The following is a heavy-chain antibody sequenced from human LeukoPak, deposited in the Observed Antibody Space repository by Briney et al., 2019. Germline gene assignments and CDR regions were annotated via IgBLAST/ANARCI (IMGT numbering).Heavy chain of an antibody. Sequence: KPSETLSLTCTVSGGSISSYYWSWIRQPPGKGLEWIGYIYYSGSTNYNPSLKSRVTISVDTSKNQFSLKLSSVTAADTAVYYCARGRGRYGSGSRNWFDPWGQGTLVTVSS. D-gene: IGHD3-10*01. CDR2: IYYSGST. CDR3: ARGRGRYGSGSRNWFDP. J-gene: IGHJ5*02. CDR1: GGSISSYY. V-gene: IGHV4-59*12.